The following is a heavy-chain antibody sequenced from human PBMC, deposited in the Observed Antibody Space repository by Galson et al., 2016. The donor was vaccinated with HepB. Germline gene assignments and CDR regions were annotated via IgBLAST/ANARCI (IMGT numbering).Heavy chain of an antibody. J-gene: IGHJ4*02. Sequence: SLRLSCAASGFIFRSYWMGWVRQAPGKGLEWVGNIKEDGSEKHYVESVEGRLTISRDNTKNSLYLQMNSLRVDDTAVYYCARARERSGYYFDRGQGTLVTVSS. CDR3: ARARERSGYYFD. D-gene: IGHD3-22*01. CDR1: GFIFRSYW. V-gene: IGHV3-7*01. CDR2: IKEDGSEK.